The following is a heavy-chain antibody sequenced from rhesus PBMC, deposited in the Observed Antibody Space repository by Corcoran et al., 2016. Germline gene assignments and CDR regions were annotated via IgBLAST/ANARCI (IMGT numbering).Heavy chain of an antibody. Sequence: QVQLQESGPGLVKPSETLSLTCAVSGGSISSGYYYWSWIRQPPGKGLEWIGYITYSGSTSYNPSLKSRVTISRDTAKNQFSLKLSSVTAADTAVYYCARGGGMNPFDYCGQGVLVTVSS. CDR3: ARGGGMNPFDY. J-gene: IGHJ4*01. D-gene: IGHD6-13*01. CDR2: ITYSGST. CDR1: GGSISSGYYY. V-gene: IGHV4-122*02.